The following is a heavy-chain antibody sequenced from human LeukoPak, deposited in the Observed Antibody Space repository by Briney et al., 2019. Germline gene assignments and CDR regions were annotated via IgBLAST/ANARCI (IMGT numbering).Heavy chain of an antibody. Sequence: GGSLRLXCAASGFTFSSYSRNWVRQAPGKGLEWVSSISSSSSYIYYADSVKGRFTISRDNAKNSLYLQMNSLRAEDTAVYYCARAPGSQLPAGYYYYYMDVWGKGTTVTVSS. D-gene: IGHD2-2*01. J-gene: IGHJ6*03. CDR3: ARAPGSQLPAGYYYYYMDV. CDR1: GFTFSSYS. CDR2: ISSSSSYI. V-gene: IGHV3-21*01.